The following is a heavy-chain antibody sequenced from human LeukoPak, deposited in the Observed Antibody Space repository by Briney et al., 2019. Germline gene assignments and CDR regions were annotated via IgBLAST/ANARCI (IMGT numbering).Heavy chain of an antibody. V-gene: IGHV4-34*01. D-gene: IGHD2-2*01. Sequence: PSETLSLTCAVYGGSFSGYYWSWIRQPPGKGLEWIGEINHSGSTNYNPSLKSRVTISVDTSKNQFSLKLSSVTAADTAVYYCARGRRYIVVVPAAISSTLRPYNWFDPWGQGTLVTVSS. J-gene: IGHJ5*02. CDR1: GGSFSGYY. CDR2: INHSGST. CDR3: ARGRRYIVVVPAAISSTLRPYNWFDP.